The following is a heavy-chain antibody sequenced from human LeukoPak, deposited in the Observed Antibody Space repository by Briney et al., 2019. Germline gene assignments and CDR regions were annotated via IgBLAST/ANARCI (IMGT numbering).Heavy chain of an antibody. V-gene: IGHV3-23*01. D-gene: IGHD6-13*01. CDR1: GFTFSTYA. J-gene: IGHJ4*02. CDR3: AREIAASGVFDY. Sequence: PGGSLRLSCAASGFTFSTYALSWVRQAPGKGLEWVSAISGSGSRTYYVDSVKGWFTISRDNSKNTLYLQMNSLRAEDTAVYYCAREIAASGVFDYWGQGTLVTVSS. CDR2: ISGSGSRT.